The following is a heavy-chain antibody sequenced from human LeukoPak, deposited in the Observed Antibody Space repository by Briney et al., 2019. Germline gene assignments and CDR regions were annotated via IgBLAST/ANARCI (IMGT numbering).Heavy chain of an antibody. J-gene: IGHJ3*02. CDR1: GGSISSSSYY. Sequence: PSETLSLTCTVSGGSISSSSYYWGWIRQPPGKGLEWIGSIYYSGCTYYNPSLKSRVTISVDTSKNQFSLKLSSVTAADTAVYYCARPTGGYSSGWYGAFDIWGQGTMVTVSS. D-gene: IGHD6-19*01. V-gene: IGHV4-39*01. CDR2: IYYSGCT. CDR3: ARPTGGYSSGWYGAFDI.